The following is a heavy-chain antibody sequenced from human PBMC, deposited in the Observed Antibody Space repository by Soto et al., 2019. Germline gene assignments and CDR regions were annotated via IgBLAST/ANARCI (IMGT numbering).Heavy chain of an antibody. J-gene: IGHJ4*02. D-gene: IGHD5-12*01. V-gene: IGHV4-34*01. Sequence: SETLSLTCAVYGGSFSGYYWSWIRQPPGKGLEWIGEINHSGSTNYNPSLKSRVTISVDTSKNQFSLKLSSVTAAYTTVYYCARVGRWLQLVDGEDYWGQGTLVTVSS. CDR3: ARVGRWLQLVDGEDY. CDR1: GGSFSGYY. CDR2: INHSGST.